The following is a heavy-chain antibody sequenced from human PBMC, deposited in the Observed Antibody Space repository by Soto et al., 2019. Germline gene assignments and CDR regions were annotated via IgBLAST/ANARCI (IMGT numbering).Heavy chain of an antibody. Sequence: SETLSLTCTVSGGSISSGGYYWSWIRQHPGKGLEWIGYIYYSGSTYYNPSLKSRVTISVDTSKNQFSLKLSSVTAADTAVYYCARDISGDCYFDYWGQGTLVTVSS. CDR3: ARDISGDCYFDY. V-gene: IGHV4-31*03. J-gene: IGHJ4*02. D-gene: IGHD2-21*02. CDR1: GGSISSGGYY. CDR2: IYYSGST.